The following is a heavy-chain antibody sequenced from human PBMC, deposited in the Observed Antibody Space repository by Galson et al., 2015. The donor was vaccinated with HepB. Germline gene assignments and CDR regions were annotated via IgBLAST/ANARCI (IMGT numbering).Heavy chain of an antibody. CDR1: GFTFSSYA. D-gene: IGHD6-13*01. Sequence: SLRLSCAASGFTFSSYAMHWVRQAPGKGLEWVAVISYDGSNKYYADSVKGRFTISRDNSKNTLYLQMNSLRAEDTAVYYCARASSHSSSWYYGMDVWGQGTTVTVSS. CDR2: ISYDGSNK. CDR3: ARASSHSSSWYYGMDV. J-gene: IGHJ6*02. V-gene: IGHV3-30*04.